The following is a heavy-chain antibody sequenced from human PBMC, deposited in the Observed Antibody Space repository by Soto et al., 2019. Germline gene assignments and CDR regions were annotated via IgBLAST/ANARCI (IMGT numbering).Heavy chain of an antibody. CDR2: IYHSGST. CDR3: ARGGYYDFWSGYPPLQYNWFDP. J-gene: IGHJ5*02. V-gene: IGHV4-30-2*01. Sequence: SETLSLTCAVSGGSISSGGYSWSWIRQPPGKGLEWIGYIYHSGSTYYSPSLKSRVTISVDRSKNQFSLKLSSATAADTAVYYCARGGYYDFWSGYPPLQYNWFDPWGQGTLVTVSS. D-gene: IGHD3-3*01. CDR1: GGSISSGGYS.